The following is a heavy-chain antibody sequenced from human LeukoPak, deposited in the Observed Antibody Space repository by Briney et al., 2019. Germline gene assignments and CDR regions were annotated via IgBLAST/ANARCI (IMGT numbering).Heavy chain of an antibody. V-gene: IGHV3-11*01. Sequence: GGSLRLSCAASGFTVSSNYMSWVRQAPGKGLEWVSHISSSGTTIYYADSVKGRFTISRDNAKNSLYLQVNSLRAKDTAVYYCARDWVVTTRYFDLWGRGTLVTVSS. CDR2: ISSSGTTI. CDR3: ARDWVVTTRYFDL. CDR1: GFTVSSNY. D-gene: IGHD2-21*02. J-gene: IGHJ2*01.